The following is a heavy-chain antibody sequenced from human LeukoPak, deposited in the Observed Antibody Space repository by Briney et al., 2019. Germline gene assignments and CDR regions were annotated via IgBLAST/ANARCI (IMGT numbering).Heavy chain of an antibody. CDR3: ARFQGYCSSTSCYSGSAGPNRWFDP. CDR2: IYYSGST. D-gene: IGHD2-2*01. CDR1: GGSISSYY. Sequence: KASETLSLTCTVSGGSISSYYWSWIRQPPGKELEWIGYIYYSGSTNYKPSLKSRVTISVDTSKNQFSLKLSSVTAADTAVYYCARFQGYCSSTSCYSGSAGPNRWFDPWGQGTLVTVSS. J-gene: IGHJ5*02. V-gene: IGHV4-59*01.